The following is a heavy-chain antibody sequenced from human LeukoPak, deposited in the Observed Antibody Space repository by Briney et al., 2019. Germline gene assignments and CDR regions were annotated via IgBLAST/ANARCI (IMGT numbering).Heavy chain of an antibody. J-gene: IGHJ6*03. CDR1: GGSISSSSYY. Sequence: SETLSLTCTVSGGSISSSSYYWGWIRQPPGKGLEWIGSIYYSGSTYYNPSLKSRVTISVDRSKNQFSLKLSSVTAADTAVYYCARCREFGSGWYPYYYYMDVWGKGTTVTVSS. V-gene: IGHV4-39*07. D-gene: IGHD6-19*01. CDR3: ARCREFGSGWYPYYYYMDV. CDR2: IYYSGST.